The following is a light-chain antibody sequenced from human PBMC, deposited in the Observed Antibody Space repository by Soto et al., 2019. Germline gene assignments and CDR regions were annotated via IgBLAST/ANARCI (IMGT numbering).Light chain of an antibody. CDR2: DAS. V-gene: IGKV3-11*01. CDR3: QRRRSWPPTIT. CDR1: QSVGSS. J-gene: IGKJ5*01. Sequence: VLTQSPSTLSFAPGKRATLSXRTSQSVGSSLAWYQQKPGQAPGLLIYDASNRATGIPARFSGSGSGTDFALTISSLEPEDFVVYYCQRRRSWPPTITFGQGTRLENK.